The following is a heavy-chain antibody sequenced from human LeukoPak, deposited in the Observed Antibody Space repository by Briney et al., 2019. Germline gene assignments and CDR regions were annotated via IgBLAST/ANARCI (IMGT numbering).Heavy chain of an antibody. CDR2: IYYSGST. D-gene: IGHD3-22*01. Sequence: SETLSLTCTVSGGSISRGGYYWSWIRQHPGKGLEWIGYIYYSGSTYYNPFLKSRVAISVDTSKNQFALKLSSVTAADRAVYCCAAAADRFNYYDCSGYPEGFDYWGQGTLVSVSS. J-gene: IGHJ4*02. CDR3: AAAADRFNYYDCSGYPEGFDY. CDR1: GGSISRGGYY. V-gene: IGHV4-31*03.